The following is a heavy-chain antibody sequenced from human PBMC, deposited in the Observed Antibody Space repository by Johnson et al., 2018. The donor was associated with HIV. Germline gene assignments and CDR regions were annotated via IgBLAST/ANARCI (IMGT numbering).Heavy chain of an antibody. Sequence: QVQLVESGGGVVQPGGSLRLSCAASGFTFSSYGMHWVRQAPGKGLEWVAFIRYDGSNKSYADSVKGRFTISRDNSKNTVHLQMNSLRADDTALYYCAKDLHPAGQWLAFDIWGQGTMLTVSS. CDR2: IRYDGSNK. D-gene: IGHD6-19*01. CDR1: GFTFSSYG. V-gene: IGHV3-30*02. CDR3: AKDLHPAGQWLAFDI. J-gene: IGHJ3*02.